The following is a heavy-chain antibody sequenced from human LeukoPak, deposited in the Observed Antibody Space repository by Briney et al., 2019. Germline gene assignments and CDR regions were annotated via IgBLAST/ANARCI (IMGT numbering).Heavy chain of an antibody. D-gene: IGHD1-26*01. V-gene: IGHV3-74*01. CDR2: INTDGSFT. CDR3: ASKWDLTQ. CDR1: GFTFSSYW. J-gene: IGHJ4*02. Sequence: GGSLRLSRVASGFTFSSYWMHWVRQAPGKGLVWVSRINTDGSFTDYADSVKGRFTISRDNAKNTLYLQMNSLRAEDTAVYYCASKWDLTQWGQGTLVTVSS.